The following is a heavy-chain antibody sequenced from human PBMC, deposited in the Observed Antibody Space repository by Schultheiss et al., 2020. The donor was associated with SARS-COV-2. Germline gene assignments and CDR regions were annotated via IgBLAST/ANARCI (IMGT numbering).Heavy chain of an antibody. CDR1: GFTFSSYA. CDR2: ISGSGGST. D-gene: IGHD6-13*01. Sequence: GGSLRLSCAASGFTFSSYAMSWVRQAPGKGLEWVSAISGSGGSTYYADSVKGRFTISRDNSKNTLYLQMNSLRAEDTAVYYCAKDRYLQQLVRWFDPWGQGTLVTVSS. V-gene: IGHV3-23*01. J-gene: IGHJ5*02. CDR3: AKDRYLQQLVRWFDP.